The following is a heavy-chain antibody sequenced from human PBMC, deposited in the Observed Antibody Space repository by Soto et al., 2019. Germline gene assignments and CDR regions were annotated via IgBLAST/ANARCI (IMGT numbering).Heavy chain of an antibody. CDR3: ARDPNNSRSWGLDP. J-gene: IGHJ5*02. Sequence: QVQLVESGGGLVKPGGTLRLSCTGSGFTFSDYYMTWIRQAPGKGLEWVSYISYGSSYTKYADSVKGRFTISRDNAKNSLFLQMNNLRTEDTAIYYCARDPNNSRSWGLDPWGRGALVTVSS. V-gene: IGHV3-11*06. D-gene: IGHD1-26*01. CDR1: GFTFSDYY. CDR2: ISYGSSYT.